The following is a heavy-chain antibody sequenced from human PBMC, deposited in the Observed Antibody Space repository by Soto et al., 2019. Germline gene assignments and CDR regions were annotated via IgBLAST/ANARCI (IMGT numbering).Heavy chain of an antibody. CDR2: IYCSGST. D-gene: IGHD3-9*01. CDR3: ARQKVDDILTGYGTRAFDI. CDR1: GGSISSYY. Sequence: SETLSLTCTVSGGSISSYYWSWIRQPPGKGLEWIGYIYCSGSTNYNPSLKSRVTISVDTSKNQFSLKLSSVTAADTAVYYCARQKVDDILTGYGTRAFDIWGPATIATV. V-gene: IGHV4-59*08. J-gene: IGHJ3*02.